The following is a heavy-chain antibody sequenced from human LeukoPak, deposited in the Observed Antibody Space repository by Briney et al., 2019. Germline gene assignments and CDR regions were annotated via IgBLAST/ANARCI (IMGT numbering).Heavy chain of an antibody. V-gene: IGHV3-7*01. J-gene: IGHJ6*02. CDR1: GFTFSSYW. Sequence: GGSLRLSCAASGFTFSSYWMSWVRQAPGKGLEWVANIKQDGSEKYYVDSVKGRFTISRDNAKNSLYLQMNSLRAEDTAVYYCALSSIHKDYYFGMDVWGQGTTVTVSS. D-gene: IGHD2-2*01. CDR3: ALSSIHKDYYFGMDV. CDR2: IKQDGSEK.